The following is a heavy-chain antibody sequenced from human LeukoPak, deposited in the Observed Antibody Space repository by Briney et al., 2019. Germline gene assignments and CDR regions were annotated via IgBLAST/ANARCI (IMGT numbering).Heavy chain of an antibody. CDR1: GFIFSSYG. J-gene: IGHJ4*02. Sequence: GGSLRLSCAASGFIFSSYGMHWVRQAPGKGLEWVAFIRYDGNNKYYTDSVKGRFTISRDNSKSTVYLQMNSLRAEDTAVYYCASRGNSGWYQGGFDYWGQGTLVTVSS. CDR3: ASRGNSGWYQGGFDY. D-gene: IGHD6-19*01. V-gene: IGHV3-30*02. CDR2: IRYDGNNK.